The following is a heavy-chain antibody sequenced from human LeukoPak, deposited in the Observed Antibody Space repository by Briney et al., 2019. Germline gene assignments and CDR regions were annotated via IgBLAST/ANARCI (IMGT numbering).Heavy chain of an antibody. Sequence: GSLRLSCAASGFTFSSYWMSWVRQAPGKGLEWVANIKQDGSEKYYVDSVKGRFTISRDNAKNSLYLQMNSLRAEDTAVYYCAREERYFDWLLRNNVDYWGQGTLVTVSS. CDR3: AREERYFDWLLRNNVDY. J-gene: IGHJ4*02. D-gene: IGHD3-9*01. CDR1: GFTFSSYW. CDR2: IKQDGSEK. V-gene: IGHV3-7*01.